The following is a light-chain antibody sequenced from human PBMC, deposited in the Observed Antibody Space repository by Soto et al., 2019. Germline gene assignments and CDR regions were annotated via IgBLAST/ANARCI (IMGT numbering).Light chain of an antibody. V-gene: IGKV3-15*01. CDR2: AAS. Sequence: EIVMTQSPATLSVSPGERATLSCRASQSVSSSLAWYQQKPGQPPRLLIYAASTRVTGIPARFSGSGSGTEFTLTISSLQSEDFGTYYCQQSYRTPHTFGQGTKLETK. CDR1: QSVSSS. CDR3: QQSYRTPHT. J-gene: IGKJ2*01.